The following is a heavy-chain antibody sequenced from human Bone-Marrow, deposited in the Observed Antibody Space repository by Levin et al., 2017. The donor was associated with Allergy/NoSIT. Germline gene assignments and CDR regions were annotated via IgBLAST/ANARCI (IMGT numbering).Heavy chain of an antibody. CDR1: GFTFSRYA. J-gene: IGHJ4*02. CDR3: AREDNWNYDY. Sequence: GESLKISCAASGFTFSRYAMAWVRQAPGQGLEWVSGMSGSGGRTVYADSVKGRLTISRDNSKTIMYLQMNSLRVEDTALYYCAREDNWNYDYWGQGTLVTVSS. D-gene: IGHD1-7*01. V-gene: IGHV3-23*01. CDR2: MSGSGGRT.